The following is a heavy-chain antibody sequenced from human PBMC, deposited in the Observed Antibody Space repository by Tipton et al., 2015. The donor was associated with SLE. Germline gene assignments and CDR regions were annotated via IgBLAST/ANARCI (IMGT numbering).Heavy chain of an antibody. V-gene: IGHV4-4*08. CDR2: IYTSGTT. J-gene: IGHJ5*02. D-gene: IGHD3-10*01. Sequence: TLSLTCTVFGGSISSYYWSWIRQSPGKGLEWIGYIYTSGTTNYNPSLKSRVTISVDTSKNQFSLELRSVTAADTAVYYCASGGYYGSGSYYGGWFDPWGHGTLVTVSS. CDR3: ASGGYYGSGSYYGGWFDP. CDR1: GGSISSYY.